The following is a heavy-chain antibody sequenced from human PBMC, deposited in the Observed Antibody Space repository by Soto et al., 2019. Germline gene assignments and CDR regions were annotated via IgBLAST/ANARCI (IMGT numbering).Heavy chain of an antibody. CDR2: IDNNGVT. J-gene: IGHJ4*02. Sequence: SETLSLTCIVSGGSVYSNGHYWGWIRQPPGKGLEWIGSIDNNGVTNYNSSLKSRVTISRDTSKNQFSLRLTSVTAADTAVYYCGKILVGATGHTDADSWGPGTMVTVSA. V-gene: IGHV4-39*01. CDR3: GKILVGATGHTDADS. CDR1: GGSVYSNGHY. D-gene: IGHD2-15*01.